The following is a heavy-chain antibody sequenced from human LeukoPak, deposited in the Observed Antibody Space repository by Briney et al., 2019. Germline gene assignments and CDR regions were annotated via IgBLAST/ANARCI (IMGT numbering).Heavy chain of an antibody. CDR1: GFTVSSNY. V-gene: IGHV3-66*01. CDR3: ARVRRVLRFLEWLLLGTLYYYYYYYMDV. J-gene: IGHJ6*03. Sequence: GGSLRLSCAASGFTVSSNYMSWVRQAPGKGLEWVSVIYSCGSTYYADSVKGRFTISRDNSKNTLYLQMNSLRAEDTAVYYCARVRRVLRFLEWLLLGTLYYYYYYYMDVWGKGTTVTVSS. CDR2: IYSCGST. D-gene: IGHD3-3*01.